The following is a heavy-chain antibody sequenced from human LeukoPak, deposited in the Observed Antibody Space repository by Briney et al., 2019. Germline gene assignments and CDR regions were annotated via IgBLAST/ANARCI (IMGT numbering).Heavy chain of an antibody. CDR1: GFTFSSYW. CDR2: IKQDGSEK. J-gene: IGHJ4*02. Sequence: GGSLRLSCAASGFTFSSYWMSWVRQAPGKGLEWVANIKQDGSEKYYVDSVKGRFTISRDNAKNSLYLQMTSLRAEDTAVYYCARAFSSGWADYWGQGTLVTVSS. CDR3: ARAFSSGWADY. V-gene: IGHV3-7*01. D-gene: IGHD6-19*01.